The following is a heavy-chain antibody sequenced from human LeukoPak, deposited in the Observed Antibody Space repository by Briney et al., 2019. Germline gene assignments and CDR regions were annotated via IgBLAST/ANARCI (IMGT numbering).Heavy chain of an antibody. CDR1: GFTFSSYG. CDR2: IKSKTDGGAT. J-gene: IGHJ4*02. Sequence: GGSLRLSCAASGFTFSSYGMHWVRQAPGKGLEWVGRIKSKTDGGATDYAAPVKGRFTISRDDSKNTLYLQMNSLKTEDTAVYYCTTDRSGWYDYWGQGTLVTVSS. CDR3: TTDRSGWYDY. V-gene: IGHV3-15*01. D-gene: IGHD6-19*01.